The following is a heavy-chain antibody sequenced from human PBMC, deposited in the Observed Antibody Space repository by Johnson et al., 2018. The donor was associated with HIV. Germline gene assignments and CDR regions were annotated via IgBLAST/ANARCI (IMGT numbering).Heavy chain of an antibody. J-gene: IGHJ3*02. V-gene: IGHV3-20*04. Sequence: VQLVESGGGVVRPGGSLRLSCAASGFTFDDYGMSWVRQAPGKGLEWVSGINWNGVITHYADSVKGRFTISSDNAMNTLFLQMNSLRVDDTAVYYCAKTDPTVTQEPFDIWGQGTMVTVSS. CDR2: INWNGVIT. D-gene: IGHD4-17*01. CDR1: GFTFDDYG. CDR3: AKTDPTVTQEPFDI.